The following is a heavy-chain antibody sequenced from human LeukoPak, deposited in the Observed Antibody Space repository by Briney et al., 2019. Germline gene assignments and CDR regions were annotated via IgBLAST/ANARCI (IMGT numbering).Heavy chain of an antibody. J-gene: IGHJ4*02. D-gene: IGHD6-13*01. CDR1: GFTFSSYA. Sequence: GGSLRLSCAASGFTFSSYAMHWVRQAPGKGLEWVSGISWNSGSIGYADSVKGRFTISRDNAKNSLYLQMNSLRAEDTALYYCAKDRAYSSSWGYFDYWGQGTLVTVSS. V-gene: IGHV3-9*01. CDR3: AKDRAYSSSWGYFDY. CDR2: ISWNSGSI.